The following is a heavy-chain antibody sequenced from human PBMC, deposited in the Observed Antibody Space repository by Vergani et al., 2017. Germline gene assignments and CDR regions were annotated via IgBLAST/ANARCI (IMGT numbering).Heavy chain of an antibody. D-gene: IGHD3-10*01. V-gene: IGHV1-18*01. CDR2: ISAYNGNT. Sequence: QVQLVQSGAEVKKPGASVKVSCKASGYTFTSYGISWVRQAPGQGLEWMGWISAYNGNTNYAQKLQGRVTMTTDTSTSTAYMELRSLRSDDTAGYYGAREQGGSGSYYPYYYYYYMDVWGKGTTVTVSS. J-gene: IGHJ6*03. CDR3: AREQGGSGSYYPYYYYYYMDV. CDR1: GYTFTSYG.